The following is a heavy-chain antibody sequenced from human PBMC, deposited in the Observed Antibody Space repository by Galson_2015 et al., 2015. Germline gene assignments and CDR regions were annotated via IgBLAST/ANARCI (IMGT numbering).Heavy chain of an antibody. D-gene: IGHD3-16*01. V-gene: IGHV3-23*01. CDR3: AKRGGDYYVAY. Sequence: SLRLSCAASGFTFSSSGMSWVRQAPGKGLEWVSSISGTGVSTFYADSVKGRFTVSRDNSKDTLYLQMNSLRAEDTAVYYCAKRGGDYYVAYWGQGTLVTVSS. J-gene: IGHJ4*02. CDR1: GFTFSSSG. CDR2: ISGTGVST.